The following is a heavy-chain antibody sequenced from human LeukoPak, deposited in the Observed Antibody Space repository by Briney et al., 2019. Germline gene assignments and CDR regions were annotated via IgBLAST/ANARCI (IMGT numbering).Heavy chain of an antibody. J-gene: IGHJ6*03. CDR2: IRSKAYGGTT. Sequence: GGSLRLSCAASGFTFSSYSMSWVRQAPGKGLEWVGFIRSKAYGGTTEYAASVKGRFTISRDDSKSIAYLQMNSLKTEDTAVYYCTRYYYYMDVWGKGTTVTISS. CDR1: GFTFSSYS. V-gene: IGHV3-49*04. CDR3: TRYYYYMDV.